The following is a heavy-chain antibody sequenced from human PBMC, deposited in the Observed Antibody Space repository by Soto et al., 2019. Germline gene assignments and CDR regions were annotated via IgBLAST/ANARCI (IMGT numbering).Heavy chain of an antibody. CDR2: IYYSGST. CDR3: ARGIYGDYANWFDP. D-gene: IGHD4-17*01. J-gene: IGHJ5*02. CDR1: GGSISSYY. Sequence: QVQLQESGPGLVKPSETLSLTCTVSGGSISSYYWSWIRQPPGKGLEWIGYIYYSGSTNYNPSLKSQVTISVDTSKNQFSLKLSSVTAADTAVYYCARGIYGDYANWFDPWGQGTLVTVSS. V-gene: IGHV4-59*01.